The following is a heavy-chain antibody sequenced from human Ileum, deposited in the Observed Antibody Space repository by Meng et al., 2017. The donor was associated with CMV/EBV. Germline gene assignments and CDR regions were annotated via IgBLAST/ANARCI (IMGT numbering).Heavy chain of an antibody. CDR2: ISRDSTAI. Sequence: GESLKISCAASGFTFNYYMSWIRQAPGKGLEWISYISRDSTAIFYADSERGRFTISRDNAKNSLFLQMYSLRAEDTAVYYCVREWTGGSFDHWGQGTLVTVSS. CDR1: GFTFNYY. V-gene: IGHV3-11*04. D-gene: IGHD3/OR15-3a*01. CDR3: VREWTGGSFDH. J-gene: IGHJ4*02.